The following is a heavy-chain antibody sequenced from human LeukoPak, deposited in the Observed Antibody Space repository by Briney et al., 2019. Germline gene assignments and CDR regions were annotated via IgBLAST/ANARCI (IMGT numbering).Heavy chain of an antibody. V-gene: IGHV1-69*13. Sequence: ASVKVSCKASGGTFSSYAISWVRQAPGQGLEWMGGIIPIFGTANYAQEFQGRVTITADESTSTAYMELSSLRSEDTAVYYCARDEPRYYYDSSGYYWAHSWYWGQGTLVTVSS. CDR1: GGTFSSYA. D-gene: IGHD3-22*01. CDR3: ARDEPRYYYDSSGYYWAHSWY. J-gene: IGHJ4*02. CDR2: IIPIFGTA.